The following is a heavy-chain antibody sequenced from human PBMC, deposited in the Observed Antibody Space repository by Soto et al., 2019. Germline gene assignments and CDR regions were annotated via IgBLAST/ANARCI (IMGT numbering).Heavy chain of an antibody. CDR3: ATIWGLYCSTTSCSENWLDP. Sequence: SETLSLTCAVYGGSFSGYYWSWIRQPPGKGLEWIGEINHSGSTNYNPSLKSRVTMTTDTSTSTAYMELRSLRSDDTAVYYCATIWGLYCSTTSCSENWLDPWGQGTLVTVSS. CDR1: GGSFSGYY. CDR2: INHSGST. V-gene: IGHV4-34*10. J-gene: IGHJ5*02. D-gene: IGHD2-2*01.